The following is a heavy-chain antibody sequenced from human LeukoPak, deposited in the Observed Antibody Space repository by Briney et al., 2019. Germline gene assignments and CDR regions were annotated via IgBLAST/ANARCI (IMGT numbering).Heavy chain of an antibody. J-gene: IGHJ4*02. CDR1: GVSISSSSYY. D-gene: IGHD5-12*01. V-gene: IGHV4-39*07. CDR2: IYYSGST. CDR3: ARGRGYSGYGILGY. Sequence: SETLSLTCTVSGVSISSSSYYWGWIRQPPGKGLEWIGSIYYSGSTHYNPSLKSRVTISVDTSKNQFSLKLSSVTAADTAVYYCARGRGYSGYGILGYWGQGTLVTVSS.